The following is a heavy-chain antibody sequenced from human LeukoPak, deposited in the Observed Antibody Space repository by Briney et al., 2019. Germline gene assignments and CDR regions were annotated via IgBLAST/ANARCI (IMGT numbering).Heavy chain of an antibody. CDR1: GGSISSTHW. D-gene: IGHD4-17*01. CDR3: ARVPAFYYGDYWTSSNYFDY. V-gene: IGHV4-4*02. CDR2: IFQSGRT. Sequence: PSGTLSLTCAVSGGSISSTHWWRWVRQPPGKGLEWIGEIFQSGRTNYNPSLKSRVTISVDKSRNQFSLKLSSVTAADTAVYYCARVPAFYYGDYWTSSNYFDYWGQGTLVTVSS. J-gene: IGHJ4*02.